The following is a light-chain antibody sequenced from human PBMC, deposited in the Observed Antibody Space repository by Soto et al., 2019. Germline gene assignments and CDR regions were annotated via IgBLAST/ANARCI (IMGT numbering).Light chain of an antibody. J-gene: IGLJ1*01. CDR1: SSDVGGYNY. CDR2: EVS. Sequence: QAVLTQPASVSGSPGQSITISCTGTSSDVGGYNYVSWYQQHPGRAPKLMIFEVSDRPSGVSNRFSGSKSGNTASLTISGLGAEEEPDYYCSSYTSSTTLVFGTGTKVTAL. CDR3: SSYTSSTTLV. V-gene: IGLV2-14*01.